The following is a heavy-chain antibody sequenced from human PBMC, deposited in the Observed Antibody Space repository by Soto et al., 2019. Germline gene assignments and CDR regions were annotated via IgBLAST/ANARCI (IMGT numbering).Heavy chain of an antibody. CDR1: GYTFISYG. Sequence: QVQLVQSGPEVKKPGASVKVSCKASGYTFISYGISWVRQAPGQGLEWMGWISAYKGNTNYAQNLQVRVTMTTDTSTSTVYMEVRRLRSDDTAMYYCARHSRSEYGSGSPPWDNLFDPWGQGTLVTVSS. CDR3: ARHSRSEYGSGSPPWDNLFDP. CDR2: ISAYKGNT. J-gene: IGHJ5*02. D-gene: IGHD3-10*01. V-gene: IGHV1-18*01.